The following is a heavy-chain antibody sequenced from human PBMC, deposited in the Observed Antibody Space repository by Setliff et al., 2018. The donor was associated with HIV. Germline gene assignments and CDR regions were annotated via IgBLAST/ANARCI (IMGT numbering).Heavy chain of an antibody. CDR1: GYTFTGYY. D-gene: IGHD4-4*01. CDR3: AKRKGNYDYYFDY. V-gene: IGHV1-2*06. J-gene: IGHJ4*02. CDR2: INPNSGGT. Sequence: SVKVSCKTSGYTFTGYYMHWVRQAPGQGLEWMGRINPNSGGTNYAQKFQGRVTMTRDTSVSTAYMELSRLRSDDTAVYYCAKRKGNYDYYFDYWGQGTLVTVSS.